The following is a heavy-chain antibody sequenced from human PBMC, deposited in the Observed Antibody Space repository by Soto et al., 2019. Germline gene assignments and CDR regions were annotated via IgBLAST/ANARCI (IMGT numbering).Heavy chain of an antibody. CDR2: MSGDGRT. CDR1: GFTFSYSV. Sequence: GGALRLSCVDSGFTFSYSVMAGVGQAPGKGLEWLSVMSGDGRTRYAFSVTGRFTISRDNSKNTLYLQMRSLRAEDAAAYYCVKWHTSNFDSLPFTGFDFWGQGTEVTVSS. V-gene: IGHV3-23*01. CDR3: VKWHTSNFDSLPFTGFDF. J-gene: IGHJ4*02. D-gene: IGHD3-22*01.